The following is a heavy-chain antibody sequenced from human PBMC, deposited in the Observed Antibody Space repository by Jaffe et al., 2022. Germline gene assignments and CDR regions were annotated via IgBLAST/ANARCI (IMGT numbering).Heavy chain of an antibody. D-gene: IGHD3-10*01. CDR1: GGSISSGSYY. J-gene: IGHJ6*03. V-gene: IGHV4-61*02. Sequence: QVQLQESGPGLVKPSQTLSLTCTVSGGSISSGSYYWSWIRQPAGKGLEWIGRIYTSGSTNYNPSLKSRVTISVDTSKNQFSLKLSSVTAADTAVYYCARGLRDRGVTPPGYYYYYMDVWGKGTTVTVSS. CDR2: IYTSGST. CDR3: ARGLRDRGVTPPGYYYYYMDV.